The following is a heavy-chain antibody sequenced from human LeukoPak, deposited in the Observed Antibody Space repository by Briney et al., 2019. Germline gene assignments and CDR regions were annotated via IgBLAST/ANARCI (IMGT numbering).Heavy chain of an antibody. J-gene: IGHJ4*02. Sequence: SETLSLTCPVSGGSISSYYWRWIRQPPGKGLEWIGYIYYSGSTNYNPYLKSRVTISVDTSKNQFYLRLSSGTAADTGVYYCARLSGTTVVTLDYWGQGTLVTVSS. CDR1: GGSISSYY. CDR3: ARLSGTTVVTLDY. CDR2: IYYSGST. D-gene: IGHD4-23*01. V-gene: IGHV4-59*08.